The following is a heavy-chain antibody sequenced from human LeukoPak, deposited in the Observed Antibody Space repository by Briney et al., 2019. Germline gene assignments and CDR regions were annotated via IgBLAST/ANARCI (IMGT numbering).Heavy chain of an antibody. J-gene: IGHJ4*02. D-gene: IGHD1-26*01. CDR1: GGSISPYY. CDR2: IHYSGST. CDR3: ARGGIVGAILY. V-gene: IGHV4-59*01. Sequence: PSETLSLTCTVSGGSISPYYWSWMRQPPGKELEWIGYIHYSGSTNYKPSLRSRVTISVDTTRNLFSLKLSAVTAADTAVYYCARGGIVGAILYWGQGTLVTVSS.